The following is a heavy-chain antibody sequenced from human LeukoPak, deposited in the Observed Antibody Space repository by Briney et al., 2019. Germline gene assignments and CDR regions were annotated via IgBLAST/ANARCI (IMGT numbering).Heavy chain of an antibody. CDR3: ARAEDIVVVVAASSAYMDV. CDR2: INSDGSST. CDR1: GFTFSSYW. D-gene: IGHD2-15*01. V-gene: IGHV3-74*01. Sequence: GGSLRLSCAASGFTFSSYWMHWVRQAPGKGLVWVSRINSDGSSTSYADSVKGRFTISRDNAKNTLYLQMNSLRAEDTAVYYCARAEDIVVVVAASSAYMDVWGKGTTVTVSS. J-gene: IGHJ6*03.